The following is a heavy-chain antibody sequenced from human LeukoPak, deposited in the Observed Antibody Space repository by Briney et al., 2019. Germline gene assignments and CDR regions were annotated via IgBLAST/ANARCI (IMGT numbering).Heavy chain of an antibody. CDR2: ISSSSSYI. CDR1: GFTFSSYS. V-gene: IGHV3-21*01. J-gene: IGHJ4*02. D-gene: IGHD5-18*01. Sequence: GGSLRLSCAASGFTFSSYSMNWVRQAPGKGLEWVSPISSSSSYIYYADSVKGRFTISRDNAKNSLYLQMNSLRAEDTAVYYCARDLLTPYSAFDYWGQGTLVTVSS. CDR3: ARDLLTPYSAFDY.